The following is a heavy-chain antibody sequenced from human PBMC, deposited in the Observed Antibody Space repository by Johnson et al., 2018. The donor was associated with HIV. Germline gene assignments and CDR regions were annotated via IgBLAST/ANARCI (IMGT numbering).Heavy chain of an antibody. D-gene: IGHD2-15*01. CDR1: GFTVSSND. V-gene: IGHV3-53*01. CDR3: AKCIWSSSLIDVLDM. Sequence: VQLVESGGGLIQPGGSLRLSCAASGFTVSSNDMSWVRQAPGKGLEWGSVIYSGGSTYYADAVKGRFPISRDNSNNTLYLQMNSLRAENTDMYYCAKCIWSSSLIDVLDMWGQGTMVTVSS. J-gene: IGHJ3*02. CDR2: IYSGGST.